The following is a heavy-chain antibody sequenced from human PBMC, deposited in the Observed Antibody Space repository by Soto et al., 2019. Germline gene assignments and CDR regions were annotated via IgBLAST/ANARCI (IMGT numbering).Heavy chain of an antibody. Sequence: RPSVKVSCKASGYTFSTYGMHWVRQAPGQRLEWMGWVNAGNGNTKYSQKFQGRVTITRDTSASTAYMELSSLRSEDTAVYYCARSGTSSADWFDPWGQGTLVTVSS. CDR2: VNAGNGNT. V-gene: IGHV1-3*01. D-gene: IGHD6-6*01. CDR3: ARSGTSSADWFDP. CDR1: GYTFSTYG. J-gene: IGHJ5*02.